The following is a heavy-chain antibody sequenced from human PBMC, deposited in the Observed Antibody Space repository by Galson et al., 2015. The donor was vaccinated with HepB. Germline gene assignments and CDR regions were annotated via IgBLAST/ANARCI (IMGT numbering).Heavy chain of an antibody. CDR3: ARWGYDFWSGYYDYYYMDV. V-gene: IGHV1-8*01. D-gene: IGHD3-3*01. CDR2: MNPNSGNT. CDR1: GYTFASYD. J-gene: IGHJ6*03. Sequence: SVKVSCKASGYTFASYDINWVRQATGQGLEWMGWMNPNSGNTGYAQKFQGRVTMTRNTSISTAYMELSSLRSEDTAVYYCARWGYDFWSGYYDYYYMDVWGKGTTVTVSS.